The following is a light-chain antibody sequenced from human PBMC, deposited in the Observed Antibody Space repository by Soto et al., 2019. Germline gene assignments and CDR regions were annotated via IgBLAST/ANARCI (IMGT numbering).Light chain of an antibody. CDR3: MQALQTPVT. J-gene: IGKJ5*01. CDR1: QSLLHSIGYNY. V-gene: IGKV2-28*01. CDR2: LGS. Sequence: EIVLTQSPLSLPVSPGEPASISCRSGQSLLHSIGYNYLDWYLQKPGQSPQLLICLGSNRASGVSDRFSGSGSGTDFTLNISRVEAEDVGVYYCMQALQTPVTFGQGTRLEI.